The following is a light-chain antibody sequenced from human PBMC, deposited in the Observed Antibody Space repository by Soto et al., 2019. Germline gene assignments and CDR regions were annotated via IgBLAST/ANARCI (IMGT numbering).Light chain of an antibody. CDR2: DAS. J-gene: IGKJ2*01. CDR3: HQYNSWPPGT. Sequence: EIMLTHSPATLSLSTGERATLSCRAIQSVTDNYLAWYQQKPGQAPRLVISDASTRATGIPARFSGSGSGTEFTLTISSMQSEDFALYYCHQYNSWPPGTFGQGTKVAI. CDR1: QSVTDN. V-gene: IGKV3-15*01.